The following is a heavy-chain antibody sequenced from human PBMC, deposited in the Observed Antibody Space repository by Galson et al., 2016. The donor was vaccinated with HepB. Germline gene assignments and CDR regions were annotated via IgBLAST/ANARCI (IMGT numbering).Heavy chain of an antibody. V-gene: IGHV1-3*04. CDR2: TNNANGNT. Sequence: SVKVSCKASGYTFTSYAIHWVRQAPGQRLEWMGWTNNANGNTEYSQSFQGRVTFTRDTSASTAYMELSSLRSDDTAVYYCAREGSRSVAVPRWFDPWGQGTLVTVSS. J-gene: IGHJ5*02. D-gene: IGHD6-19*01. CDR3: AREGSRSVAVPRWFDP. CDR1: GYTFTSYA.